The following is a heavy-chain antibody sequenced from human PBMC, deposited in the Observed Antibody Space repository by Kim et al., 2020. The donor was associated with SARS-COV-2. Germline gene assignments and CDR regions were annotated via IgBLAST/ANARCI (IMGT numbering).Heavy chain of an antibody. CDR2: ISCSGGSI. J-gene: IGHJ4*02. D-gene: IGHD3-10*01. CDR3: AKDLTIGFGELYCLHY. Sequence: GGSLRLSCAASGFTFSYYVMTWVCQAPGKGLEWVSAISCSGGSIYYADSVKGRFTVSRDNSKNTLFLQMNGLRAEDTAVYYCAKDLTIGFGELYCLHYWGQGTLVTVSS. CDR1: GFTFSYYV. V-gene: IGHV3-23*01.